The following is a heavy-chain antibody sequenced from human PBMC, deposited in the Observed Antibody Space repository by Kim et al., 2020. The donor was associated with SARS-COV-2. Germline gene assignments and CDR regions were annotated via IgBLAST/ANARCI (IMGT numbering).Heavy chain of an antibody. CDR1: GGSISSSSYY. CDR2: IYYSGST. Sequence: SETLSLTCTVSGGSISSSSYYWGWIRQPPGKGLEWIGSIYYSGSTYYNPSLKSRVTISVDTSKNQFSLKLSSVTAADTAVYYCARRPRRYQLPHYYYYYGMDVWGQGTTVTVSS. V-gene: IGHV4-39*01. CDR3: ARRPRRYQLPHYYYYYGMDV. J-gene: IGHJ6*02. D-gene: IGHD2-2*01.